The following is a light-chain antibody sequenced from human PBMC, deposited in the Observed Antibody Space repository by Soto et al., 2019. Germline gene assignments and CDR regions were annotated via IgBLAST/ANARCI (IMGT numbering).Light chain of an antibody. CDR3: SSYASTNTLI. V-gene: IGLV2-14*03. CDR2: EVS. CDR1: SSDIGGYRY. J-gene: IGLJ2*01. Sequence: QSVLTQPASVSGSPGQSITISCTGTSSDIGGYRYVSWYQQHPGKAPKLMIHEVSNRPSGVSSRFSGSKSGNTASLTIFGLHAEDEADYYCSSYASTNTLIFGGGTKLTVL.